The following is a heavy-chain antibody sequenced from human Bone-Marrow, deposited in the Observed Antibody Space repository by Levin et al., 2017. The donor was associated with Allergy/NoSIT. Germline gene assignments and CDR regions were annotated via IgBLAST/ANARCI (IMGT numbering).Heavy chain of an antibody. V-gene: IGHV1-2*02. CDR2: INPNSGGT. J-gene: IGHJ3*02. D-gene: IGHD3-22*01. CDR1: GYTFTGYY. Sequence: ASVKVSCKASGYTFTGYYMHWVRQAPGQGLEWMGWINPNSGGTNYAQKFQGRVTMTRDTSISTAYMELSRLRSDDTAMYYCARGGRGDSSGTDAFDIWGQGTMVTVSS. CDR3: ARGGRGDSSGTDAFDI.